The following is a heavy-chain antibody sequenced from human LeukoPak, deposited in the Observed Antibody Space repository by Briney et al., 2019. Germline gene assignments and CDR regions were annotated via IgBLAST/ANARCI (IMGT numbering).Heavy chain of an antibody. CDR3: AKTGPYYFDY. CDR2: MSGSGGST. Sequence: PGGSLRLSCAASGFTFSSNAMSWVRQAPGKGLELVSDMSGSGGSTYYADSVKGRFTISRDNSENTQYLQMNSLRAEDTAVYYCAKTGPYYFDYWGQGTLVTVSS. V-gene: IGHV3-23*01. D-gene: IGHD7-27*01. J-gene: IGHJ4*02. CDR1: GFTFSSNA.